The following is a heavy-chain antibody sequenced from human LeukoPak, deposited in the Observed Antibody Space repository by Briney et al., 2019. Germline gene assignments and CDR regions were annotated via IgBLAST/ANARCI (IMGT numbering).Heavy chain of an antibody. CDR1: GFTFSSYW. J-gene: IGHJ4*02. CDR3: ARDYYYDSSGYYYLANRDY. D-gene: IGHD3-22*01. CDR2: IKQDGSEK. Sequence: GGSLRLSCAASGFTFSSYWMSWVRQAPGKGLEWVANIKQDGSEKYYVDSVKGRFTISRDNAKNSLYLQMNSLRAEDTAVYYCARDYYYDSSGYYYLANRDYWGQGTLVTVSS. V-gene: IGHV3-7*01.